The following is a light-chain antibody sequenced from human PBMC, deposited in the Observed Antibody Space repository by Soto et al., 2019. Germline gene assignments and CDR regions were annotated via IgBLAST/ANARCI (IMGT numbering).Light chain of an antibody. V-gene: IGKV1-9*01. CDR1: QGISSY. Sequence: DIQLTQSPSFLSASVGDSVTITCRASQGISSYLAWYQQKPGKAPKLLISAASTLQSGVPSRFSGSGSGTEFTLTISSLQPEDFATYYCQHLGSFGRGTKVEIK. CDR2: AAS. CDR3: QHLGS. J-gene: IGKJ1*01.